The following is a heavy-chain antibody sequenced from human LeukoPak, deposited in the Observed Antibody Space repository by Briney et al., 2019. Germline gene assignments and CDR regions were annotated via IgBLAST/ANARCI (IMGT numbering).Heavy chain of an antibody. CDR2: IYYSGST. CDR3: AREYCSSTSCYFRWFAP. Sequence: SETLSLTCTVSGDSISSHYWSWIRQPPGKGLEWIGYIYYSGSTNYNPSLKSRVTISVDTSKNQFSLKLSSVTAADTAVYYCAREYCSSTSCYFRWFAPWGQGTLVTVSS. D-gene: IGHD2-2*01. V-gene: IGHV4-59*11. CDR1: GDSISSHY. J-gene: IGHJ5*02.